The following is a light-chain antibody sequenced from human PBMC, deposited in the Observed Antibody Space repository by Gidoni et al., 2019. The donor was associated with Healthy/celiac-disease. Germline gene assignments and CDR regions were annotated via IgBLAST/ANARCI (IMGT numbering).Light chain of an antibody. CDR2: WAS. Sequence: DLVMTQSPDSLAVSLGERATINCKSSQSVLYSSNNKNCLAWYQQKPGQPPKLLIYWASTRESGVPDRFSGSGSGTDFTLTISSLQAEDVAVYYCQQYYSTPYTFGQXTKLEIK. CDR1: QSVLYSSNNKNC. CDR3: QQYYSTPYT. V-gene: IGKV4-1*01. J-gene: IGKJ2*01.